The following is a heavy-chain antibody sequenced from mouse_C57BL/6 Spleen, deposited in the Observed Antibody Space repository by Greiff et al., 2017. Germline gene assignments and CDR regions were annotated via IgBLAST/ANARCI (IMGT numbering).Heavy chain of an antibody. V-gene: IGHV1-64*01. CDR1: GYTFTSYW. D-gene: IGHD1-1*01. CDR2: IHPNSGST. Sequence: VQLQQPGAELVKPGASVKLSCKASGYTFTSYWMHWVKQRPGQGLEWIGMIHPNSGSTNYNEKFKSKATLTVDKSSSTAYMQLSSLTSEDSAVYYCARAITTVVAKYFDVWGTGTTVTVSS. J-gene: IGHJ1*03. CDR3: ARAITTVVAKYFDV.